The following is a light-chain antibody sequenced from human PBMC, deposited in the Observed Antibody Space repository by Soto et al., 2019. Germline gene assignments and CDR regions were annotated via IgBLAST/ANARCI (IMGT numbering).Light chain of an antibody. J-gene: IGKJ1*01. CDR3: HQYASSPWT. Sequence: EIVLTQSPATLSSSPGERVTLSCRASQRVYSSYLAWYQQRPGQAPRLLFYDASIRATGIPDRFSGSGSGTDFSLTISRLEPEDFAVYYCHQYASSPWTFGQGTKVDIK. V-gene: IGKV3-20*01. CDR2: DAS. CDR1: QRVYSSY.